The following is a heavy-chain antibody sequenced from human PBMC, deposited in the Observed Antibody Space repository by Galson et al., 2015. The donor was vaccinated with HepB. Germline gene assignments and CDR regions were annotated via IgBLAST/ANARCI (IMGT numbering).Heavy chain of an antibody. CDR3: ATALLGTKGSYPLYYFDY. Sequence: SLRLSCAASGFSFSSYSMSWVRQAPGKGLEWVSSISRSSSHTYYADSVKGRFTISRDNSKNTLYLRMNSLRAEDTAVYYCATALLGTKGSYPLYYFDYWGQGTLVTVSS. CDR1: GFSFSSYS. J-gene: IGHJ4*02. D-gene: IGHD3-16*02. V-gene: IGHV3-21*04. CDR2: ISRSSSHT.